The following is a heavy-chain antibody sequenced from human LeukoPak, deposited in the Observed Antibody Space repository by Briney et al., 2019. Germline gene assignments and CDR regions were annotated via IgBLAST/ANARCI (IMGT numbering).Heavy chain of an antibody. D-gene: IGHD3-10*01. V-gene: IGHV3-43*01. Sequence: GGSLRLSCAASGFTFSSYSMNWVRQAPGKGLECVSLISWDGDSTYYSDSVKGRFTISRDNNKNSLYLQMNSLRTEDTALYYCAKDMAAYYYASGNIDYWGQGTLVTVSS. CDR3: AKDMAAYYYASGNIDY. J-gene: IGHJ4*02. CDR2: ISWDGDST. CDR1: GFTFSSYS.